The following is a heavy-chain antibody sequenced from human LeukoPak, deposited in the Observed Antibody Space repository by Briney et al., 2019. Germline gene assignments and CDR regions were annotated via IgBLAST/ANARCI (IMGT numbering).Heavy chain of an antibody. CDR3: ARAHPWSTTRQEGYYYDSSGYSYDY. V-gene: IGHV4-34*01. CDR1: GGSFSGYY. J-gene: IGHJ4*02. CDR2: INHSGST. D-gene: IGHD3-22*01. Sequence: SETLSLTCAVYGGSFSGYYWSWIRQPPGKGLEWIGEINHSGSTNYNPSLKSRVTISVDTSKNQFSLKLSSVTAADTAVYYCARAHPWSTTRQEGYYYDSSGYSYDYWGQGTLVTVSS.